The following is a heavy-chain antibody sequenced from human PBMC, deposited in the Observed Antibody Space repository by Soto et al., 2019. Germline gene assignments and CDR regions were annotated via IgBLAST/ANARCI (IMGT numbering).Heavy chain of an antibody. Sequence: GESLKISCQASGYSFTTYWISWVRQMPGKGLECMGRIDPTDSYTDYGPSFEGHVTMSVDRSINTAYLEWSSLKASDSAMYYCARHSPPFFYGSGPWDVWGQGTTVTVSS. CDR2: IDPTDSYT. CDR1: GYSFTTYW. CDR3: ARHSPPFFYGSGPWDV. J-gene: IGHJ6*02. D-gene: IGHD3-10*01. V-gene: IGHV5-10-1*01.